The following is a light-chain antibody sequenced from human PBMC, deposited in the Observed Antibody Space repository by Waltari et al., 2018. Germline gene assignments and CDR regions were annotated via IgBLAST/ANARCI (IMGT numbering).Light chain of an antibody. CDR1: ALPKKY. CDR2: EDK. V-gene: IGLV3-10*01. Sequence: SYELTQPPSVSVSPGQTARITCSGDALPKKYAYWYQQKSGQTPVLVIYEDKKRPSGIPERVSGSSSWTVATLTISGAQVEDEADYFCYSTDNNGMGVFGGGTKLTVL. J-gene: IGLJ2*01. CDR3: YSTDNNGMGV.